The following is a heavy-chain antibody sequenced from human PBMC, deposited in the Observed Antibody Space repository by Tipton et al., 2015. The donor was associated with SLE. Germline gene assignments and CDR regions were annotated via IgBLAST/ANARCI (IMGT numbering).Heavy chain of an antibody. Sequence: GLVKPSETLSLTCAVYGGPFSGYYWSWIRQSPGKGLEWIGEINHSGSTNYNPSLKSRVTISVDTSKNQFSLKLSSVTAADTAVYYCARRGSGYYASGRRWFDPWGQGTLVTVSS. CDR1: GGPFSGYY. V-gene: IGHV4-34*01. CDR2: INHSGST. CDR3: ARRGSGYYASGRRWFDP. D-gene: IGHD3-10*01. J-gene: IGHJ5*02.